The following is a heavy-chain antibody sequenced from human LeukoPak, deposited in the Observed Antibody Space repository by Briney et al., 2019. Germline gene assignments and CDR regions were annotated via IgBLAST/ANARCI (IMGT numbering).Heavy chain of an antibody. J-gene: IGHJ6*03. CDR1: GGSISSYY. CDR2: IYTSGST. V-gene: IGHV4-4*07. D-gene: IGHD6-13*01. Sequence: PSETLSLTCTVSGGSISSYYWSWIRQPAGKGLEWIGRIYTSGSTNYNPSLKSRVTMLVDTSKNQFSLKLSSVTAADTAVYYCARGAIAAAGPRGYYYYYMDVWGKGTTVTVSS. CDR3: ARGAIAAAGPRGYYYYYMDV.